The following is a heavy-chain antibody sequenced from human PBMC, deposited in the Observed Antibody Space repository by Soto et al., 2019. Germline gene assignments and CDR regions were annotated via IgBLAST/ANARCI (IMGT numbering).Heavy chain of an antibody. Sequence: QVQLVKSGGGVVQPGRSLRLSCAASGFTFSSYGMHWVRQAPGKGLEWVAVISYDGSNKYYADSVKGRFTISRDNSKNTMYLQMNSLRAEDTAVYYCASCYNDFWSGYCPPDYWGQGTLVTVSS. J-gene: IGHJ4*02. V-gene: IGHV3-30*03. CDR1: GFTFSSYG. CDR3: ASCYNDFWSGYCPPDY. D-gene: IGHD3-3*01. CDR2: ISYDGSNK.